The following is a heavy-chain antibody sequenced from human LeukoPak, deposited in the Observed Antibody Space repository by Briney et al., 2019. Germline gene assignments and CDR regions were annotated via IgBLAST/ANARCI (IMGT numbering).Heavy chain of an antibody. D-gene: IGHD3-16*01. V-gene: IGHV3-7*01. CDR3: ASWGAGGNS. Sequence: PGGSLRLSCEASGFTLSTYWMNWVRQVPGKGLDWAANINPDGSGKRYVDSVKGRFTIARDNADNSLSLQMNSLRAEDTAVYYCASWGAGGNSWGQGTLVTASS. CDR2: INPDGSGK. CDR1: GFTLSTYW. J-gene: IGHJ4*02.